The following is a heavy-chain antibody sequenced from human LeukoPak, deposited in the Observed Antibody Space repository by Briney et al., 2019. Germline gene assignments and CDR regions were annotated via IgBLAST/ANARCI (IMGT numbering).Heavy chain of an antibody. CDR3: ATDKGEGNFDWLRY. CDR1: GYTLTELS. J-gene: IGHJ4*02. D-gene: IGHD3-9*01. V-gene: IGHV1-24*01. CDR2: FDPEDGET. Sequence: ASVKVSCKVCGYTLTELSMHWVRQAPGRGLELMGGFDPEDGETIYAQKFQGRVTMTEDTSTDTAYMELSSLRSEDTAVYYCATDKGEGNFDWLRYWGQGTLVTVSS.